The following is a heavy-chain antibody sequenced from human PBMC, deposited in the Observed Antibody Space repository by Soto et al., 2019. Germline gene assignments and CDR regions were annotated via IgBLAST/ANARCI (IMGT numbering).Heavy chain of an antibody. CDR3: ARRITGTFTYDAFDI. D-gene: IGHD1-7*01. Sequence: PGESLKISCKGSGYSFTSYWIGLVLHMPGKGLECMGIIYPGDSHTRYSPSFQGQVTISADKSISTAYLQWSSLKASDTAMYFCARRITGTFTYDAFDIWGQGTVVTVSS. CDR1: GYSFTSYW. V-gene: IGHV5-51*01. CDR2: IYPGDSHT. J-gene: IGHJ3*02.